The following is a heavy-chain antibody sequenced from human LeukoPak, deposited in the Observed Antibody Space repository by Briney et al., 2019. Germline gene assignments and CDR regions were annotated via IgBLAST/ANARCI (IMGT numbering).Heavy chain of an antibody. J-gene: IGHJ5*02. CDR2: IYYSGST. CDR3: ARSPVTIFGVVTFDP. CDR1: GGSIIGHW. Sequence: SETLSLTCTVSGGSIIGHWWSWIRQPPGKGLEWIGSIYYSGSTYYNPSLKSRVTISVDTSKNQFSLKLSSVTAADTAVYYCARSPVTIFGVVTFDPWGQGTLVTVSS. D-gene: IGHD3-3*01. V-gene: IGHV4-59*11.